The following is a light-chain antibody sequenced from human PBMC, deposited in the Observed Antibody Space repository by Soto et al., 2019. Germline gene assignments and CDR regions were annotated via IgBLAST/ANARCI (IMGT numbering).Light chain of an antibody. CDR3: QSYDSSLSGYV. V-gene: IGLV1-40*01. J-gene: IGLJ1*01. CDR1: SSNIGAGHD. CDR2: GNN. Sequence: QSVLTQPPSVSGAPGQRVTISCTGSSSNIGAGHDVHWYQQLPGTAPKLLIYGNNNRPSGVPDRFSGSKSGTSASLAITGLQAEDEADYFCQSYDSSLSGYVFGTGTQLTVL.